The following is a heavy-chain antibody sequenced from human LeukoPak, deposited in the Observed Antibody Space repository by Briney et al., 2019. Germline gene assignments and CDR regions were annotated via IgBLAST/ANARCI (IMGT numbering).Heavy chain of an antibody. V-gene: IGHV1-69*05. CDR1: GCTFSSYA. CDR3: ARGRGGRFDY. J-gene: IGHJ4*02. D-gene: IGHD3-16*01. Sequence: SLKVSCKASGCTFSSYAISTVRQAPRQGLEWMGGIIPIFGTANYAQKFQGRVTMTRNTSISTAYMELSSLRSEDTAVYYCARGRGGRFDYWGQGTLVTVSS. CDR2: IIPIFGTA.